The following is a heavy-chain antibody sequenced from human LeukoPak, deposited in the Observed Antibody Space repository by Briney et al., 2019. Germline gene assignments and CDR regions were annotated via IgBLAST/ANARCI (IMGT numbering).Heavy chain of an antibody. D-gene: IGHD6-13*01. J-gene: IGHJ4*02. CDR1: GLAFSAYK. CDR3: ARRIAAAAAPYYLDY. CDR2: INSDGSST. Sequence: GGSLRLSCAASGLAFSAYKMHWVRQAPGKGLLWVSRINSDGSSTSYADSVKGRFTISRDNAKNTLYLQMNSLRAEDTAVYYCARRIAAAAAPYYLDYWGQGTLVTVSS. V-gene: IGHV3-74*01.